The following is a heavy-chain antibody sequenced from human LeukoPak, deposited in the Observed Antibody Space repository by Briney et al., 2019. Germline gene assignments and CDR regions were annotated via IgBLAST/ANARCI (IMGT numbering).Heavy chain of an antibody. V-gene: IGHV1-18*01. CDR1: GYTFTSYG. D-gene: IGHD6-13*01. CDR2: ISAYNGNT. Sequence: ASVKVSCKASGYTFTSYGISWVRQAPGQGLEWMGWISAYNGNTNYAQKLQGRVTMTTDTSTSTAYMELRSLRSDDTAVYYCAREGPGIAAAGPDAFDIWGQGTMVTVSS. CDR3: AREGPGIAAAGPDAFDI. J-gene: IGHJ3*02.